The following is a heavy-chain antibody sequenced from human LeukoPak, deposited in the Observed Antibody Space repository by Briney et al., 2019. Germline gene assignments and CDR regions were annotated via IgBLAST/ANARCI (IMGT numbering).Heavy chain of an antibody. D-gene: IGHD6-6*01. J-gene: IGHJ4*02. CDR2: ISTSGSGGAT. Sequence: GPSLRLSCAASGFTSSDYAMAWVRQAPGKGLEWVSLISTSGSGGATNYADSMKGRFTISRDSPKNTLYLQMNSLRAEDTAVYYCARAPGSLVSVAGRPYYFDFWGQGTLVTVSS. CDR3: ARAPGSLVSVAGRPYYFDF. CDR1: GFTSSDYA. V-gene: IGHV3-23*01.